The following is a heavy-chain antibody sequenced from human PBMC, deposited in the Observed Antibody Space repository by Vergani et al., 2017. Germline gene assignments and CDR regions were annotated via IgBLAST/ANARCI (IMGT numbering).Heavy chain of an antibody. Sequence: HMQLVQSGPEVKTPGTSVTVSCKASGFTFTSSAMPWVRQARGQRLEWIGWMVVGSGNTNYAHKFQERVTMTRDMSTSTAYMDMSSLRSEATAVYYCAAYSFVKAGSLGYGMDVWGQGTTVTVSS. D-gene: IGHD3-16*02. J-gene: IGHJ6*02. CDR2: MVVGSGNT. CDR1: GFTFTSSA. CDR3: AAYSFVKAGSLGYGMDV. V-gene: IGHV1-58*02.